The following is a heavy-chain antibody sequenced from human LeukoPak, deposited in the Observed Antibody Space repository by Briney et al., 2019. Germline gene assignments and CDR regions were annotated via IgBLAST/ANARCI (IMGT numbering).Heavy chain of an antibody. Sequence: GGSLRLSCAASGFTVSSNYMSWVRQAPGKGLEWVSVIYSGGSTYYADSVKGRFTISRDNSKNTLYLQMNSLRAEDTAVYYCATLSDYVWGSYRFFDYWGQGTLVTVSS. V-gene: IGHV3-53*01. D-gene: IGHD3-16*02. CDR2: IYSGGST. CDR1: GFTVSSNY. J-gene: IGHJ4*02. CDR3: ATLSDYVWGSYRFFDY.